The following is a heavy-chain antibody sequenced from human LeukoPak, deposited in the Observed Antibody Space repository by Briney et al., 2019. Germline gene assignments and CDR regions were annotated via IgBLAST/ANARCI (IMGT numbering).Heavy chain of an antibody. V-gene: IGHV3-15*07. CDR1: GFTFSTYW. D-gene: IGHD6-19*01. CDR3: TTGSGFIDY. J-gene: IGHJ4*02. CDR2: IKSRSDGGTA. Sequence: GGSLRLSCSASGFTFSTYWMNWVRQAPGKGLEWVGRIKSRSDGGTADNAAPVKGRFTNSRDDSKNTLYLLMSSLKTEDTAVYYCTTGSGFIDYWGQGTLVTVSS.